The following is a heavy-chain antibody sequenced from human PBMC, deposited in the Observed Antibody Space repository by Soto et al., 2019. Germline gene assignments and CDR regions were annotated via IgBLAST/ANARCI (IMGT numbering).Heavy chain of an antibody. Sequence: QVQLVESGGGVVQPGRSLRLSCAASGFTFSSYGMLWVRQAPGKGLEWVAVIWYDGSNKYYADSVKGRFTISRDNSKNTLYLQMNSLRAEDTAVYYCARSGGWYTTKYYFDYWGQGTLVTVSS. J-gene: IGHJ4*02. CDR3: ARSGGWYTTKYYFDY. CDR2: IWYDGSNK. D-gene: IGHD6-19*01. V-gene: IGHV3-33*01. CDR1: GFTFSSYG.